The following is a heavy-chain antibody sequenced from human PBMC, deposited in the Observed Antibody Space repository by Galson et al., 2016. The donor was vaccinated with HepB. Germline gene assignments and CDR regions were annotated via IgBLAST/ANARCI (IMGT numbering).Heavy chain of an antibody. CDR1: GFTFSSYA. V-gene: IGHV3-23*01. J-gene: IGHJ4*02. Sequence: SLRLSCAASGFTFSSYATSWVRQAPGKGLEWVSSSGSGGPTYYADSVKGRFTISRDNSKDTLSLQMHSLRADDTAVYYCAKSVLEYDILTGYYRRGADYWGQGTLVTVSS. D-gene: IGHD3-9*01. CDR3: AKSVLEYDILTGYYRRGADY. CDR2: SGSGGPT.